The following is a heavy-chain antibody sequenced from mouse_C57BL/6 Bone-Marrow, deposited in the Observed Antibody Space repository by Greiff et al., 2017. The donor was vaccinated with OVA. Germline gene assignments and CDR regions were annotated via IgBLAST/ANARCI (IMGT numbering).Heavy chain of an antibody. J-gene: IGHJ1*03. CDR1: GFSLTSYA. CDR2: IWTGGGT. Sequence: VQLVESGPGLVAPSQSLSITCTVSGFSLTSYAISWVRQPPGKGLEWLGVIWTGGGTNYNSALKSRLSISKDNSKSQVFLKMNSLQTDDTARYYCARFTTVVVHWYFDVWGTGTTVTVSS. D-gene: IGHD1-1*01. CDR3: ARFTTVVVHWYFDV. V-gene: IGHV2-9-1*01.